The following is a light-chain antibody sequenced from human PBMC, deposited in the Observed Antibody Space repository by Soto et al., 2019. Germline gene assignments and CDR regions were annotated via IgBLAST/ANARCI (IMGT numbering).Light chain of an antibody. CDR3: GTWDSSLGAVL. V-gene: IGLV1-51*02. CDR1: SSNIGNNY. CDR2: ENN. J-gene: IGLJ3*02. Sequence: QSVLTQSPSVSAAPGQEVTISCSGSSSNIGNNYVSWYQQLPGTAPKLLIYENNKRFSGIPDRYSGSKSGTSATLGITGLETGDEADYYCGTWDSSLGAVLFGGGTKLTVL.